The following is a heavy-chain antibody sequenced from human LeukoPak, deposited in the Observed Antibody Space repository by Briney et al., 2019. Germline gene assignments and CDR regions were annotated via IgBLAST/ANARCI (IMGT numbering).Heavy chain of an antibody. V-gene: IGHV3-30*04. Sequence: PGGSLRLSCAASGFTFSSYAMSWVRQAPGKGLEWVAVIWYDGSNKYYADSVKGRFTISRDNSKNTLYLQMNSLIAEDTAVYYCARGPYSGSYYHLDYWGQGTLVTVSS. D-gene: IGHD1-26*01. CDR2: IWYDGSNK. CDR1: GFTFSSYA. J-gene: IGHJ4*02. CDR3: ARGPYSGSYYHLDY.